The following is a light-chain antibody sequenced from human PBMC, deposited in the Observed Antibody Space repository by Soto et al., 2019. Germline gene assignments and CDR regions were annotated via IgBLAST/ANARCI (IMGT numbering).Light chain of an antibody. CDR1: QSIGGW. J-gene: IGKJ2*01. CDR3: QQYNDDAT. Sequence: DFQMTQSPPTLSASVGDRVTLTCRASQSIGGWLAWYQQRPGKAPKLLIYDASTLASGVPSRFTGSGSGTHFPLTIDNLQPGDAATYYCQQYNDDATFGQGT. CDR2: DAS. V-gene: IGKV1-5*01.